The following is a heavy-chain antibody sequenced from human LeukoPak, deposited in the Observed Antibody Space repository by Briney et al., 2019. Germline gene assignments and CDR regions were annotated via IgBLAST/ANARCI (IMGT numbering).Heavy chain of an antibody. J-gene: IGHJ4*02. CDR3: ERTTSFTASGYDY. V-gene: IGHV1-8*03. Sequence: GASVKVSCKASGYTFTNYNINGVRQATGQGLEWMGWMNPSNGDSGYAQKFQGRVTITRATSISTSYMELPSLRSDDTAVYFCERTTSFTASGYDYWGQGTLVTVSS. D-gene: IGHD6-25*01. CDR2: MNPSNGDS. CDR1: GYTFTNYN.